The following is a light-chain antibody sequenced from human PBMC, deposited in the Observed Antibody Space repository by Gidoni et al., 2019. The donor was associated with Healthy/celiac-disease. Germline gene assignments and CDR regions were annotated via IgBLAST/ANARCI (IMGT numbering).Light chain of an antibody. J-gene: IGLJ1*01. Sequence: SVLTQPPSVSGAPGPRVTISCTGSSSNIGAGYDVHWYQQLPGTAPKLLIYGNSNRPSGVPDRFSGSKSGTSASLAITGLQAEDEADYYCQSYDSSLSGRYVFGTGTKVTVL. CDR1: SSNIGAGYD. CDR3: QSYDSSLSGRYV. CDR2: GNS. V-gene: IGLV1-40*01.